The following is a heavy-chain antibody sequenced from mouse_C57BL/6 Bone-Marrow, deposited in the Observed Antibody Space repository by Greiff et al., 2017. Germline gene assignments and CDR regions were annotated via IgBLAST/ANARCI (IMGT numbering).Heavy chain of an antibody. Sequence: VLLQQPGPELVKPGASVKLSCKASGYTFTSYDINWVKQRPGQGLEWIGWIYPRDGSTKYNEKFKGKATLTVDTSSSTAYMELHSLPSEDSAVYFCASKGTADYWGQGTTLTVSS. CDR2: IYPRDGST. J-gene: IGHJ2*01. CDR3: ASKGTADY. D-gene: IGHD1-2*01. V-gene: IGHV1-85*01. CDR1: GYTFTSYD.